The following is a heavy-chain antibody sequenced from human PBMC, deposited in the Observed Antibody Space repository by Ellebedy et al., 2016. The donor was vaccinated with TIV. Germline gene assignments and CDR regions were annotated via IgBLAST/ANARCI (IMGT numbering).Heavy chain of an antibody. Sequence: AASVKVSCKPSGYTFTTYHIHWVRHAPGQGLEWLGLINPSDGGTTYAQKFQGRVIMTRDTSTITVYMVLSSLISEDMAVYYCARGRPYGMDVWGQGTTVTVSS. CDR1: GYTFTTYH. J-gene: IGHJ6*02. CDR3: ARGRPYGMDV. V-gene: IGHV1-46*01. CDR2: INPSDGGT.